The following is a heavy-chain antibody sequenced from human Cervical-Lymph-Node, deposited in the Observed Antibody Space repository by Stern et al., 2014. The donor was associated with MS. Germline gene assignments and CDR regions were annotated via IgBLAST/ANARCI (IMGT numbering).Heavy chain of an antibody. CDR3: AKDLGRGVVVVPLYGLDV. Sequence: EVQLVESGGGLVQPGGSLRLSCAASGFTFSTYPFSWVRQAPGKGLEWVSSISDSGVYTFYADSVKGRFTISRDNSKSMLYLEMQSLRAEDTAVYHCAKDLGRGVVVVPLYGLDVWGQGTTVTVSS. D-gene: IGHD2-2*01. CDR2: ISDSGVYT. V-gene: IGHV3-23*04. CDR1: GFTFSTYP. J-gene: IGHJ6*02.